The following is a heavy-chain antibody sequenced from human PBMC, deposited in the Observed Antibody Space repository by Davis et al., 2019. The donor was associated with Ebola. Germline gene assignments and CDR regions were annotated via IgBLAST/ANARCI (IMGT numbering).Heavy chain of an antibody. V-gene: IGHV1-69*13. CDR3: ARVVRRGVTRYYFDY. CDR2: IIPIFGTA. Sequence: SVTVSCKASGGTFSSYAISWVRQAPGQGLEWMGGIIPIFGTANYAQKFQGRVTITADESTSTAYMELSSLRSEDTAVYYCARVVRRGVTRYYFDYWGQGTLVTVSS. CDR1: GGTFSSYA. D-gene: IGHD2-15*01. J-gene: IGHJ4*02.